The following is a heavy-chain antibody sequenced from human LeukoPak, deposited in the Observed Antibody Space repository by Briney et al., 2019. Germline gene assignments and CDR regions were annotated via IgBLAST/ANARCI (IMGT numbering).Heavy chain of an antibody. D-gene: IGHD5-18*01. V-gene: IGHV4-39*01. CDR2: IYYSGST. CDR1: GGSISSNSYY. CDR3: ARHPKRSGYGYFDP. J-gene: IGHJ5*02. Sequence: SETLSLTCTVSGGSISSNSYYWVWNRQPPGKGWVGIGSIYYSGSTYYNPSLKSRVSISVDTSKNQFSLKLSSETAADAALYYCARHPKRSGYGYFDPWGQGTLVTVSS.